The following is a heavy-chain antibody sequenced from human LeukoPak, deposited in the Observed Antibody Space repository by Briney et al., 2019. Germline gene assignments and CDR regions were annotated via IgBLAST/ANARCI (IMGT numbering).Heavy chain of an antibody. J-gene: IGHJ4*02. D-gene: IGHD6-19*01. CDR1: GGSISSYY. CDR2: IYYSGST. V-gene: IGHV4-59*01. CDR3: ASSGWYRDYFDY. Sequence: SETLSLTCTVPGGSISSYYWSWIRQPPGKGLEWIGFIYYSGSTNYNPSLNRRVTISVDTSKNQFSLQLSSVTAADTAVYYCASSGWYRDYFDYWGQGTLVTVSS.